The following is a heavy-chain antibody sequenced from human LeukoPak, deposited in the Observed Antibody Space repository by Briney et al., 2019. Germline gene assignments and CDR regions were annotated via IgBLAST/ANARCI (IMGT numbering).Heavy chain of an antibody. D-gene: IGHD4-23*01. Sequence: GGSLRLSCAASGFAVSSNHMTWVRQAPGKGLEWVSVISDTGSTYYADSVKGRLAISRDNSKNAVYLQINSLTTEDRAVYYCAGFGGYSFWGQGTLVTVSS. J-gene: IGHJ4*02. CDR1: GFAVSSNH. CDR3: AGFGGYSF. V-gene: IGHV3-66*01. CDR2: ISDTGST.